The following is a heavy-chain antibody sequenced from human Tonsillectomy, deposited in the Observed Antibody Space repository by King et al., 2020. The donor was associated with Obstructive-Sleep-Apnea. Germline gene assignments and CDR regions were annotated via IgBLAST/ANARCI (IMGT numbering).Heavy chain of an antibody. CDR1: GGSISSYY. V-gene: IGHV4-59*08. CDR2: IYYTGST. J-gene: IGHJ2*01. Sequence: VQLQESGPGLVKPSETLSLTCTVSGGSISSYYWSWIRQPPGKGLEWIGYIYYTGSTNYNPSLKSRVTISVDTAKDQFSLKLSAVTAADPAVYYCARRFELKGAPGSWYFDLWGRGTLVTVSS. D-gene: IGHD3-10*01. CDR3: ARRFELKGAPGSWYFDL.